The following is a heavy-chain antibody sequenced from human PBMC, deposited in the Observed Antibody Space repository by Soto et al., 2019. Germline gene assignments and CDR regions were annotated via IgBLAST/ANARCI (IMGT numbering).Heavy chain of an antibody. Sequence: PGGSLRLSCATSGFIFSDYYMHWIRQAPGKGLKWISYISGNGRIIQYADSAKGRFTISRDNAQNSLYLQMNSLRAEDTALYFCARDFDAQSRTDFDYRGQATLVTLSS. CDR1: GFIFSDYY. V-gene: IGHV3-11*01. CDR2: ISGNGRII. J-gene: IGHJ4*02. CDR3: ARDFDAQSRTDFDY.